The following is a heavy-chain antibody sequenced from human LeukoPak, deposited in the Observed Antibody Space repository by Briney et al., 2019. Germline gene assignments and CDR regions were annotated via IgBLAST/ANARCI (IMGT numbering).Heavy chain of an antibody. Sequence: ASVKVSCKASGYTXSNYGIHWVRQAPGHGLEWMGWISGINTNTNYAQKVQGRVTMTADTSTATAYMELRSLRSDDTAVYYCARARFSSRNRDGYLDSWGEGTLVTVSS. D-gene: IGHD6-13*01. CDR2: ISGINTNT. CDR1: GYTXSNYG. CDR3: ARARFSSRNRDGYLDS. J-gene: IGHJ4*02. V-gene: IGHV1-18*01.